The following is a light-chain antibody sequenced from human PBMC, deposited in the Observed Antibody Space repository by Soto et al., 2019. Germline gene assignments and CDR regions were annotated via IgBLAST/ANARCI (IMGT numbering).Light chain of an antibody. CDR1: QDISSY. Sequence: AIRMTQSPSSLSASTGDRVTITCRASQDISSYLAWYQQKPGKAPKFLIYAASTLQSGVPSRLSGSGSGTDFTLTISCLQSEDFATYYCQQYYSYPRTFSQGTKVEIK. V-gene: IGKV1-8*01. J-gene: IGKJ1*01. CDR2: AAS. CDR3: QQYYSYPRT.